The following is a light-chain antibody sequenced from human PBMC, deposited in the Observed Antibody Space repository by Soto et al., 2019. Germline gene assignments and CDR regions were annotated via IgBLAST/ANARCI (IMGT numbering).Light chain of an antibody. CDR1: QSVSSSY. CDR3: QQYGSSPGLT. J-gene: IGKJ4*01. Sequence: EIVLTQSPGTLSLSPGERSTLSCRASQSVSSSYLAWYQQKPGQAPRLLIYGESSRATGIPDRFSGSGSATDFTLTISRLEPADFAVYYCQQYGSSPGLTFGGGTKVEIK. CDR2: GES. V-gene: IGKV3-20*01.